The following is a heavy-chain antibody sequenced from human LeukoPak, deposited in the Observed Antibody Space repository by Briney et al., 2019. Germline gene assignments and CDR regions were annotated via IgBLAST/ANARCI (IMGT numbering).Heavy chain of an antibody. CDR1: GFPFCSHA. V-gene: IGHV3-23*01. J-gene: IGHJ4*02. CDR2: ISGSGGST. D-gene: IGHD2-21*01. Sequence: GGSLKLSCAASGFPFCSHAMSWVRQAPGKGAEGVFAISGSGGSTYYADSVKGRFTISRDNSKNTLYLQMNSLRAEDTAVYYCAKFLPTHIVVANYYFDYWGQGTLVTVSS. CDR3: AKFLPTHIVVANYYFDY.